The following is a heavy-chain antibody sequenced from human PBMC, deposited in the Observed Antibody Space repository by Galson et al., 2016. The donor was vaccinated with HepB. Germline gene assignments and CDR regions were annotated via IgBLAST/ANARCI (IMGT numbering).Heavy chain of an antibody. D-gene: IGHD1-26*01. CDR2: IIGGGGST. J-gene: IGHJ4*02. CDR3: ARVPKYSGYLYPGVFDS. Sequence: QAPGKGLEWVSTIIGGGGSTYYTDSVKGRFTISRDNSKNTLYLQVSSLRAEDTAVYYCARVPKYSGYLYPGVFDSWGQGTLVTVSS. V-gene: IGHV3-23*01.